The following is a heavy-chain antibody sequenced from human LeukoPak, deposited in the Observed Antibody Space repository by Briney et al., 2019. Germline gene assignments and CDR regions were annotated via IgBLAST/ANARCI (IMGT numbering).Heavy chain of an antibody. CDR2: IYSDGTT. J-gene: IGHJ2*01. CDR1: GFTVSNNY. CDR3: ARYDFILISYFDL. D-gene: IGHD3-3*01. Sequence: PGRSLRLSCAASGFTVSNNYMSWVRQAPGKKLEWVSDIYSDGTTFYADSVKGRFTVSRDNSKNTLYLQMNSLRAEDTAVYHCARYDFILISYFDLWGRGALVTVSS. V-gene: IGHV3-53*01.